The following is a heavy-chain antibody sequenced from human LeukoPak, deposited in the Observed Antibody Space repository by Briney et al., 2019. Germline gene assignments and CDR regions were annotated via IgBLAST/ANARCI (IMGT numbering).Heavy chain of an antibody. Sequence: SETLSLTCTVSGGSISSSSYYWGWIRQPPGKGLEWIGRIYYSGSTYYNPSLKSRVTISVDTSKNQFSLKLSSVTAADTAVYYCARRPSGYDYVWGSSYYMDVWGKGTTVTVSS. CDR1: GGSISSSSYY. V-gene: IGHV4-39*01. CDR3: ARRPSGYDYVWGSSYYMDV. J-gene: IGHJ6*03. D-gene: IGHD3-16*01. CDR2: IYYSGST.